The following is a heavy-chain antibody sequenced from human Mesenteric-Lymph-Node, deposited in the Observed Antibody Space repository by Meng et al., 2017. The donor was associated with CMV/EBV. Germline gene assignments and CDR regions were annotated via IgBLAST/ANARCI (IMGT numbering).Heavy chain of an antibody. CDR3: AGDCSGTSRSDF. CDR2: ISPKNDNT. V-gene: IGHV1-2*06. Sequence: CKASGYTFTGCRRHWVRQCPGQGLEGVGRISPKNDNTIYAQKFQGRVTVTRDTSMRAAYMELSRLTSDDTAIYYCAGDCSGTSRSDFWGQGSLVTVSS. CDR1: GYTFTGCR. J-gene: IGHJ4*02. D-gene: IGHD2-2*01.